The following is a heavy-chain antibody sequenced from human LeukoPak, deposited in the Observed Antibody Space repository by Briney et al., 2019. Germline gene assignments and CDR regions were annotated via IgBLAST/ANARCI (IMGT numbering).Heavy chain of an antibody. CDR3: ARATTVTTMNV. D-gene: IGHD4-17*01. V-gene: IGHV4-34*01. Sequence: SETLSLTCAVYGGSFSGYSWNWIRQPPGKGLEWIGEVNRSGSTNHNPSLKSRVTISVNTSKNQFSLRLSSVTAADTAVYYCARATTVTTMNVWGQGTMVTVSS. CDR1: GGSFSGYS. J-gene: IGHJ3*01. CDR2: VNRSGST.